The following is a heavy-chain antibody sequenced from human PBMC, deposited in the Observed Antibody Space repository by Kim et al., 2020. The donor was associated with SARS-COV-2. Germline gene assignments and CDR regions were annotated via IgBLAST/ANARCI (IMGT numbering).Heavy chain of an antibody. Sequence: ASVKVSCKASGYTFTSYAMNWVRQAPGQGLEWMGWINTNTGNPTYAQGFTGRFVFSLDTSVSTAYLQISSLKAEDTAVYYCAREKDSLLWFGELPDAFDIWGQGTMVTVSS. CDR3: AREKDSLLWFGELPDAFDI. J-gene: IGHJ3*02. D-gene: IGHD3-10*01. V-gene: IGHV7-4-1*02. CDR2: INTNTGNP. CDR1: GYTFTSYA.